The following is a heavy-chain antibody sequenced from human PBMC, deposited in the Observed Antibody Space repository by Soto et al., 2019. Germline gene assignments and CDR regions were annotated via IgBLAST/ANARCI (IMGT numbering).Heavy chain of an antibody. Sequence: QVQLQQWGAGLLKPSETLSLTCAVYGGSFSGHYWSWIRQPPGQGLEWIGEINQGGTTNYNPSLKSRVTISVDTSKNQFSLKLSSVTAADTAVYYCARGVPGYSSSWYAYWGQGTLVTVS. J-gene: IGHJ4*02. CDR1: GGSFSGHY. CDR3: ARGVPGYSSSWYAY. V-gene: IGHV4-34*01. CDR2: INQGGTT. D-gene: IGHD6-13*01.